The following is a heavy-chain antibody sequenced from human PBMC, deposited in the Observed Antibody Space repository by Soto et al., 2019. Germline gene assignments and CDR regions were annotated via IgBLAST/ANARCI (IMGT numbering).Heavy chain of an antibody. D-gene: IGHD5-18*01. CDR1: SHTSGFYA. CDR3: TRSRDGYSSFDY. CDR2: IRSKAYGGTT. J-gene: IGHJ4*02. V-gene: IGHV3-49*03. Sequence: GGLLRLPCTASSHTSGFYAISWIRQVPGKGLEWVGFIRSKAYGGTTEYAASVKGRFTISRDDSKSIAYLQMNSLKTEDTAVFYCTRSRDGYSSFDYWGQGTMVTVSS.